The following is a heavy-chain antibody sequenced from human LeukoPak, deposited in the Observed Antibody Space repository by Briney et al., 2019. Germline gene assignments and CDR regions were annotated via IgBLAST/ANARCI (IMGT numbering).Heavy chain of an antibody. CDR3: AREGHYYASGSGAFDI. D-gene: IGHD3-10*01. J-gene: IGHJ3*02. CDR2: IYYSGST. V-gene: IGHV4-59*12. CDR1: GGSISRYY. Sequence: SETLSLTCTVSGGSISRYYWSWIRQPPGKGLEWIGYIYYSGSTTYNPSLQSRVTISIDTSKNQFSLKLSSVTAADTAVYYCAREGHYYASGSGAFDIWGQGTAITVSS.